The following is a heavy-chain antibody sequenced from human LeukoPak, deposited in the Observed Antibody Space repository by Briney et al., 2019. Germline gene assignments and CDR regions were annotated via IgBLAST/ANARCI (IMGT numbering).Heavy chain of an antibody. CDR1: GFTFSSYW. CDR2: INQDGSVT. CDR3: ARDPDPIDGANFHY. D-gene: IGHD5-24*01. Sequence: GSLRLSCAASGFTFSSYWMSWVRQAPGKGLEWLANINQDGSVTNYVDSVKGRFTISRDNAKNSLYLQMNRLRAEDTAVYYCARDPDPIDGANFHYWGQGTLVTVSS. V-gene: IGHV3-7*01. J-gene: IGHJ4*02.